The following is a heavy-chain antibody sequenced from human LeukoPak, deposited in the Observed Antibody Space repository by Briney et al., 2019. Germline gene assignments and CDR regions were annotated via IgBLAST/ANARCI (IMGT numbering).Heavy chain of an antibody. Sequence: ASVTVSCKASGYTFTSYYMHWVRQAPGQGLEWMGIINPSGGSTSYAQKFQGRVTMTRDTSTSTVYMELSSLRSEDTAVYYCARVYYDILTGMPSYYFDYWGQGTLVTVSS. CDR3: ARVYYDILTGMPSYYFDY. CDR2: INPSGGST. CDR1: GYTFTSYY. D-gene: IGHD3-9*01. J-gene: IGHJ4*02. V-gene: IGHV1-46*01.